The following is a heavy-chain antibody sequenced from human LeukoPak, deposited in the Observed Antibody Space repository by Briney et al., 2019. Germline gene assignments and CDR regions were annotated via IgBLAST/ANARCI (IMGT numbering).Heavy chain of an antibody. D-gene: IGHD3-22*01. J-gene: IGHJ4*02. CDR3: ARLNYYDSSGYYYLDY. V-gene: IGHV4-4*07. Sequence: SETLSLTCTVSGSSISSYYWSWIRQPAGKGLEWIGRIYTSGSTNYNPSLKSRVTMSVDTSKNQFSLKLSSVTAADTAVYYCARLNYYDSSGYYYLDYWGQGTLVTVSS. CDR1: GSSISSYY. CDR2: IYTSGST.